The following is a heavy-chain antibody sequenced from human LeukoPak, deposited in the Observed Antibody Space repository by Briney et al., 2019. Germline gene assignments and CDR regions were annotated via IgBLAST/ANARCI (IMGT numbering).Heavy chain of an antibody. Sequence: GGSLRLSCAASGFLFFNYGMNWVRQAPGKGLEWVSVVTGNGAETKYADSVKGRFTVFRDNSKNMLYLQMDRLRADDTAVYYCAKRYGPYFFDYWGQGTPVTVSS. J-gene: IGHJ4*02. CDR3: AKRYGPYFFDY. CDR1: GFLFFNYG. D-gene: IGHD1-1*01. V-gene: IGHV3-23*01. CDR2: VTGNGAET.